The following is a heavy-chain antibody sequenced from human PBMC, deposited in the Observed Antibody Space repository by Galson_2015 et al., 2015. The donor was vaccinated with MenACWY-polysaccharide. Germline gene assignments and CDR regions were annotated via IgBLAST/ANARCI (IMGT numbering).Heavy chain of an antibody. CDR3: AKATCGSTSCYGFDH. V-gene: IGHV3-23*01. CDR2: ISASGGTT. Sequence: SLRLSCAASGFTFSSYAISWVRQAPGQGLEWVSTISASGGTTHYADAVKGRFVISRDASKSTLYLQLNSLRAEDTATYYCAKATCGSTSCYGFDHRGQGTPVTVSS. J-gene: IGHJ4*02. D-gene: IGHD2-2*01. CDR1: GFTFSSYA.